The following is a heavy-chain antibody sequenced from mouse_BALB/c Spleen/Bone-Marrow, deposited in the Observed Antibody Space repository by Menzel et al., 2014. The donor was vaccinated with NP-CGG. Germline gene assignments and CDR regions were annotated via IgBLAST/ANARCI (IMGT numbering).Heavy chain of an antibody. V-gene: IGHV1-31*01. Sequence: DVQLQESGPELVKPGASVKISCKASGYSFTGYYMHWVKQSHGNSLDWIGYIYPYNGVSSYNQIFKGKATLTVDKSSSTAYMELRSLTSDDSAVYYCESRGEYFDVWGAGTTVTVSS. CDR1: GYSFTGYY. CDR3: ESRGEYFDV. CDR2: IYPYNGVS. J-gene: IGHJ1*01.